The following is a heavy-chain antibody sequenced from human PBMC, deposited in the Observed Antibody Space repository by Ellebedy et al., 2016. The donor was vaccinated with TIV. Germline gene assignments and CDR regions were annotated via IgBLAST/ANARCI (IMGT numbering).Heavy chain of an antibody. V-gene: IGHV4-59*08. Sequence: SETLSLTCTVSGGSISSYYWSWIRQPPGKGLEWIGYIYYSGSTNYNPSLKSRVTISVDTSKNQFSLKLSSVTAADTAVYYCAGFRYSSSYHYFDYWGQGTLVTVSS. J-gene: IGHJ4*02. D-gene: IGHD6-13*01. CDR2: IYYSGST. CDR3: AGFRYSSSYHYFDY. CDR1: GGSISSYY.